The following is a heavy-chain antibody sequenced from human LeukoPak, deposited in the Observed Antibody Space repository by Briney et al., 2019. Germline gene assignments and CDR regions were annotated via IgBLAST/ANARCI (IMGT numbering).Heavy chain of an antibody. CDR3: ARDKGTSYLSSFDY. D-gene: IGHD6-6*01. V-gene: IGHV3-49*04. CDR2: IRNKAYGATA. J-gene: IGHJ4*02. Sequence: GGSLRLSCTASGFSLGDHAMSWVRQAPGKGLEWVSFIRNKAYGATAGYAAPVKGRFTISRDDSKSTAYLQMNSLRAEDTAVYYCARDKGTSYLSSFDYWGQGTLVTVSS. CDR1: GFSLGDHA.